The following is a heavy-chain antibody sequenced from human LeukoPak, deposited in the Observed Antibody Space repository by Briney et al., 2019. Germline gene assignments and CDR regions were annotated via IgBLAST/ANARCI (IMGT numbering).Heavy chain of an antibody. J-gene: IGHJ3*02. CDR3: ARDGYYGSSGPPIAHWAFDI. V-gene: IGHV1-69*06. Sequence: VASVTVSYKASGGTFNIYAISWVRQAPGQGLEWVGGIIPIFGTANYAQKLQGRVTIIADKSTSPAYMQLSSLRSEDTAVYSCARDGYYGSSGPPIAHWAFDIWGQGTMVTVSS. CDR2: IIPIFGTA. CDR1: GGTFNIYA. D-gene: IGHD3-22*01.